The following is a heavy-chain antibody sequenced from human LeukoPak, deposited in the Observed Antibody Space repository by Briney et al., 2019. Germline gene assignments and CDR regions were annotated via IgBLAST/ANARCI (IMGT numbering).Heavy chain of an antibody. CDR2: IKWNGGST. CDR1: GFTFDDYG. D-gene: IGHD3-22*01. Sequence: GGSLRLSCAASGFTFDDYGMSWVRQAPGKGLEWVSGIKWNGGSTGYADSVKGRLTISRDNAKNSLYLQMNSLRAEDTALYYCASDYYDSSGPHDAFDIWGQGTMVTVSS. J-gene: IGHJ3*02. CDR3: ASDYYDSSGPHDAFDI. V-gene: IGHV3-20*04.